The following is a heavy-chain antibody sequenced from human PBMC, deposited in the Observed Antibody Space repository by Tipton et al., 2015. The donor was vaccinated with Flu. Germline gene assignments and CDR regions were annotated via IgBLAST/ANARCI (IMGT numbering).Heavy chain of an antibody. V-gene: IGHV4-61*02. D-gene: IGHD1-26*01. J-gene: IGHJ4*02. Sequence: TLSLTCTVSGDSISSGTYYWRWFRQPAGKGLGWIGRIYTSGGTSYNSSLKSRVTISVDTSKNQFSLKMTSLTAADTAVYYCVRAVGATGGGHWGPGMLVTVSS. CDR1: GDSISSGTYY. CDR2: IYTSGGT. CDR3: VRAVGATGGGH.